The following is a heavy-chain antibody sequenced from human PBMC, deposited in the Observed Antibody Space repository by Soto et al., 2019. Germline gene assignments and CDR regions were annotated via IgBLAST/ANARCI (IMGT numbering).Heavy chain of an antibody. CDR3: ARDCSSSSCYGYFQH. CDR1: GFTFSDYY. D-gene: IGHD2-2*01. Sequence: QVQLVESGGGLVKPGGSLRLSCAASGFTFSDYYMSWIRQAPGKGLEWVSHISGSGSTIYFADSVKGRFTISRDNAKNSLYLQMNSLRAEDMAVYYRARDCSSSSCYGYFQHWGQGTRVTVSS. J-gene: IGHJ1*01. CDR2: ISGSGSTI. V-gene: IGHV3-11*01.